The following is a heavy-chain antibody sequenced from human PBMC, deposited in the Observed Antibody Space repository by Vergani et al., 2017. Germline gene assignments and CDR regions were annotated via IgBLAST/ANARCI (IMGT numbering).Heavy chain of an antibody. V-gene: IGHV3-48*03. CDR3: AMGTLSIAAAGPGTAAGFDY. CDR2: ISSSGSTI. CDR1: GFTFSSYE. J-gene: IGHJ4*02. D-gene: IGHD6-13*01. Sequence: EVQLVESGGGLVQPGGSLRLSCAASGFTFSSYEMNWVRQAPGKGLEWVSYISSSGSTIYYADSVKGGFTISRDNAKNSLYLQMNSLRAEDTAVYYCAMGTLSIAAAGPGTAAGFDYWGQGTLVTVSS.